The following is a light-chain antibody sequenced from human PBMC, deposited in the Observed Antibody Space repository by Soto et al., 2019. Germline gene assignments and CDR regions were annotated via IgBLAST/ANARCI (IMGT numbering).Light chain of an antibody. Sequence: QSVLTQPASVSGSPGQSITISCTGTSSDVGGYNYVSWYQQHPGKAPKLMIYEVSNRPSGVSNRFSGSKSGNTDSLTIPGLQAEDEADYYCSSYTSSSTLGVVFGGGTKLTVL. CDR2: EVS. CDR3: SSYTSSSTLGVV. J-gene: IGLJ2*01. CDR1: SSDVGGYNY. V-gene: IGLV2-14*01.